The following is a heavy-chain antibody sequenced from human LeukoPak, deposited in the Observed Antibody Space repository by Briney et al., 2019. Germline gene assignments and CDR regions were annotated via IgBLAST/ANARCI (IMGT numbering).Heavy chain of an antibody. V-gene: IGHV4-34*01. CDR2: INHSGST. Sequence: PSETLSLTCAVYGGSFRGYYWSWIRQPPGKGLEWIGEINHSGSTNYNPSLKSRVTISVDTSKNQFSLKLSSVTAADTAVYYCARDDYYYDSSGGVYFDYWGQGTLVTVSS. D-gene: IGHD3-22*01. CDR3: ARDDYYYDSSGGVYFDY. J-gene: IGHJ4*02. CDR1: GGSFRGYY.